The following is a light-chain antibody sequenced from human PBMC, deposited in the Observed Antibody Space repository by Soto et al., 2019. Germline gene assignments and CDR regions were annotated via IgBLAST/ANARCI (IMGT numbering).Light chain of an antibody. CDR2: GAS. J-gene: IGKJ3*01. V-gene: IGKV3-20*01. CDR1: QSINNRY. Sequence: EIVLTQSPGTLSLSPGERATLSCRASQSINNRYSAWYQQKPVQAPRLLIYGASSRATDIPDGCIGSECGTDVALPTSRREPDDFAVYYCQQFGSLPGFTFGHGTKVDIK. CDR3: QQFGSLPGFT.